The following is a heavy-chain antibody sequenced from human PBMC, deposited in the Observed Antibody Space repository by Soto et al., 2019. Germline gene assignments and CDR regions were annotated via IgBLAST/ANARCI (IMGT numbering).Heavy chain of an antibody. CDR1: GYIFTNND. CDR3: ARMASFGSLNWFDP. CDR2: MNPGSGDT. Sequence: ASVKVSCKASGYIFTNNDVSWVRQATGQGLEWMGWMNPGSGDTGYAQKFQGRVTMTRNISIATAYMELSSLRADDTAIYYCARMASFGSLNWFDPWGQGTLVTVSS. V-gene: IGHV1-8*01. D-gene: IGHD5-18*01. J-gene: IGHJ5*02.